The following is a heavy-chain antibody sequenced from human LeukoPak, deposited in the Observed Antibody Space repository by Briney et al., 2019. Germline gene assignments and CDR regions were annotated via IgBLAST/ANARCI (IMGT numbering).Heavy chain of an antibody. CDR3: ARGRVTNRITIYY. CDR2: MNPNSGNT. J-gene: IGHJ4*02. CDR1: GYTFTSYD. D-gene: IGHD3-3*01. Sequence: GASVKVSCKASGYTFTSYDINWVRQATGQGLEWMGWMNPNSGNTGYAQKFQGRVTMTRYTSISTAYMELSSLRSEDTAVYYCARGRVTNRITIYYWGQGALVTVSS. V-gene: IGHV1-8*01.